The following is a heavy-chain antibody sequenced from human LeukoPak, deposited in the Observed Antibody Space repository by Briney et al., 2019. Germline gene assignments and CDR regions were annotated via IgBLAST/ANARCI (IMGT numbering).Heavy chain of an antibody. CDR2: FDPEDGET. CDR3: ATISGSYYPYYYGMDV. CDR1: GYTLTELS. Sequence: ASVKVSCKVSGYTLTELSMHWVRQAPGKGLEWMGGFDPEDGETIYAQKFQGRVTMTEDTSTDTAYMELSSLRSEGTAVYYCATISGSYYPYYYGMDVWGQGTTVTVSS. V-gene: IGHV1-24*01. D-gene: IGHD1-26*01. J-gene: IGHJ6*02.